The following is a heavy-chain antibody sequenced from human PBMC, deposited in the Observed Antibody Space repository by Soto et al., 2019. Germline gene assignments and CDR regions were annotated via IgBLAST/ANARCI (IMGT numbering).Heavy chain of an antibody. J-gene: IGHJ3*02. Sequence: ASLKVACKASGYTFTSYYIHWVRQAPGQGLEWMGIINPSGGSTSYAQKFQGRVTMTRDTSTSTVYMELSSLRSEDTAVYYCARGTYYDILTGSRGFDIWGQGTMVTVSS. CDR3: ARGTYYDILTGSRGFDI. V-gene: IGHV1-46*03. CDR2: INPSGGST. CDR1: GYTFTSYY. D-gene: IGHD3-9*01.